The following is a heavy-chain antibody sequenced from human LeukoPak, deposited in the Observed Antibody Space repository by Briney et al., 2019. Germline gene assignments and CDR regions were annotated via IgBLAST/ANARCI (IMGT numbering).Heavy chain of an antibody. CDR3: ARESGYAVGDF. J-gene: IGHJ4*02. V-gene: IGHV3-53*01. CDR1: GFAVRSYY. CDR2: IYNDGRT. Sequence: PGGSLRLSCAASGFAVRSYYMAWFRQAPGKGLEWASVIYNDGRTYYADSVKGRFIISKDISKNMLYLQMNNLRADDTAVYYCARESGYAVGDFWGQGTLVTVSS. D-gene: IGHD5-12*01.